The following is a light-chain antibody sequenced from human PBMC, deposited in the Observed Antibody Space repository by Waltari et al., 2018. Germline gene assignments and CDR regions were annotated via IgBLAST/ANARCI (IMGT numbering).Light chain of an antibody. V-gene: IGKV3-20*01. J-gene: IGKJ2*01. CDR2: GAS. CDR1: QSVSSSY. CDR3: QQFGTSIYT. Sequence: EIVLTQSPGTLSLSPGVRATLSCRASQSVSSSYLAWYQQKPGQPPRLLLYGASSRATGIPDRFSGSGSGTDFTLTISRLEPEDFAVYYCQQFGTSIYTFGQGTRLEIK.